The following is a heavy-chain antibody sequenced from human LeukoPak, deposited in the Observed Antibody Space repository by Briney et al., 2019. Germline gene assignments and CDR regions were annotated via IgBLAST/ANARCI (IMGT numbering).Heavy chain of an antibody. J-gene: IGHJ4*02. V-gene: IGHV4-59*01. CDR2: IYYNGAT. D-gene: IGHD3-22*01. CDR3: ARVGSGYGSYFDY. CDR1: DGSISNYY. Sequence: PSETLSLTCTVSDGSISNYYWSWVRQPPGKGLEWIGYIYYNGATTYNPSLKSRITISVDTSKNQFSLKLSSVTAADTAVYYCARVGSGYGSYFDYWGQGTLVTVSS.